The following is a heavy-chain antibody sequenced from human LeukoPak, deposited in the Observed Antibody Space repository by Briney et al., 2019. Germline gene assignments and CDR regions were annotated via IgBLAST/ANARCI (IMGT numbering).Heavy chain of an antibody. D-gene: IGHD4-11*01. CDR1: GFTFNNCA. CDR3: AKDRPGDYSTYWYFDL. J-gene: IGHJ2*01. Sequence: GGSLRLPCAASGFTFNNCAMSWVRQAPGKGLEWVSGISESGSSTDYADSVKGRFTISRDNSKNTLYLQMDSLRAEDTAIYHCAKDRPGDYSTYWYFDLWGRGTLVTVSS. V-gene: IGHV3-23*01. CDR2: ISESGSST.